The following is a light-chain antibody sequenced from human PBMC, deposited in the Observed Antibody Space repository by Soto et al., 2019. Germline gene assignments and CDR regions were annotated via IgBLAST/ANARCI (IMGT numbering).Light chain of an antibody. J-gene: IGKJ1*01. CDR1: QSVSTN. Sequence: EGVTTQSPDTVSVSPGEVAELSCRASQSVSTNFAWYQQKPGQAPRLLIYGASTRATAVPARFTASGSGTEFTLTISSLQSEDFAVYYCQQYNTWPRTFGQVTKVDI. CDR3: QQYNTWPRT. CDR2: GAS. V-gene: IGKV3-15*01.